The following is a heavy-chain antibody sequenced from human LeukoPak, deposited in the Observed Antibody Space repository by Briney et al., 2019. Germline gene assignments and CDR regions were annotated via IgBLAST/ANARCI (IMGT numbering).Heavy chain of an antibody. J-gene: IGHJ4*02. CDR2: SGGSGGAT. V-gene: IGHV3-23*01. Sequence: PGGSLRLSCAASGFTFSSFGMSWVRQSPETGLEWVSVSGGSGGATHYAESVKGRFTISRDNSKNTLYLEMSRLRADDTAVYYCAKGKDFNGYYVDSWGQGTLVTVS. D-gene: IGHD3-3*01. CDR1: GFTFSSFG. CDR3: AKGKDFNGYYVDS.